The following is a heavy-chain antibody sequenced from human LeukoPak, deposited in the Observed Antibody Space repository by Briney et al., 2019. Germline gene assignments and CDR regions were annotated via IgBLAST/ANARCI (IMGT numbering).Heavy chain of an antibody. CDR1: GFTFSSYD. Sequence: GGTLRLSCAASGFTFSSYDMSWVRQAPGKGLEWVSGISGSGSTTKYADSVKGRFTISRDNSKNTVYLQMNSLRAEDTAVYYCARQPGVWGKGTTVTVSS. CDR3: ARQPGV. CDR2: ISGSGSTT. V-gene: IGHV3-23*01. D-gene: IGHD5-18*01. J-gene: IGHJ6*04.